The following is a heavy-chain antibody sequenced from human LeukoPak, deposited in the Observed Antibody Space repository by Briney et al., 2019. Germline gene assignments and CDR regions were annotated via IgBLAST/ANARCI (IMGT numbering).Heavy chain of an antibody. J-gene: IGHJ6*03. CDR2: ISSSSSYI. V-gene: IGHV3-21*01. CDR1: GLTFSSYS. CDR3: AGDTPVQVLLMDV. Sequence: GGSLRLSCAASGLTFSSYSMNWFRQAPGKGLEWVSSISSSSSYIYYADSVKGRFTISRDNAKNSLYLQMNSLRAEDTAVYYCAGDTPVQVLLMDVWGKGTTVTVSS. D-gene: IGHD3-10*01.